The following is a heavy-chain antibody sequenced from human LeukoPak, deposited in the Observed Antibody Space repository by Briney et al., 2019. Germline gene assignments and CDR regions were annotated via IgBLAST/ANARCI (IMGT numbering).Heavy chain of an antibody. J-gene: IGHJ4*02. D-gene: IGHD4-23*01. CDR3: VRGNDYGGPHY. Sequence: GGSLRLSCSASGFTFSSYAMHWVRQAPGKGLEWVAVISYDGSNKYYADSVKGRFTISRDNGKNTLFLQMNSLRAEDAAVYYCVRGNDYGGPHYWGQGTLVTVSS. CDR1: GFTFSSYA. V-gene: IGHV3-30-3*01. CDR2: ISYDGSNK.